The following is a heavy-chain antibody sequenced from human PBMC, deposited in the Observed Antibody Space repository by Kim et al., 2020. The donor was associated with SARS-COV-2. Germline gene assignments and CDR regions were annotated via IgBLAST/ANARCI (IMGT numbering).Heavy chain of an antibody. CDR1: GFTFDDYA. J-gene: IGHJ4*02. Sequence: SLRLSCAASGFTFDDYAMHWVRQAPGKGLEWVSGISWNSGSIGYADSVKGRFTISRDNAKNSLYLQMNSLRAEDTALYYCAKDTSSSWRGRYYFDYWGQGTLVPVSS. D-gene: IGHD6-13*01. CDR3: AKDTSSSWRGRYYFDY. V-gene: IGHV3-9*01. CDR2: ISWNSGSI.